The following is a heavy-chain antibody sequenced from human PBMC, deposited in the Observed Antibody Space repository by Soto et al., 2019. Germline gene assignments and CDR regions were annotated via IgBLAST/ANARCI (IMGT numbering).Heavy chain of an antibody. V-gene: IGHV3-48*01. J-gene: IGHJ3*01. CDR1: EFTFRNYG. CDR2: IGIGSSTK. D-gene: IGHD3-22*01. CDR3: ARDQLYYNDISGRPLNAFDV. Sequence: PGGSLRLSSAAAEFTFRNYGMNWVRQAPGKGLEWVSYIGIGSSTKYYADSVKGRFTISRDNAKNSLYLQMNSLRAEDTAVYYCARDQLYYNDISGRPLNAFDVWGQGTMVTVS.